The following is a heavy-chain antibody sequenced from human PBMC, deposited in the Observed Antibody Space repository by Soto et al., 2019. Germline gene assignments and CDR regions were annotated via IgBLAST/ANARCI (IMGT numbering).Heavy chain of an antibody. CDR3: AGLFGDYVSY. J-gene: IGHJ4*02. CDR1: GGSISRSSYY. D-gene: IGHD4-17*01. V-gene: IGHV4-39*01. CDR2: ISYSGSA. Sequence: SGTLALTCTVSGGSISRSSYYWACIRQPPGKGLEWIGSISYSGSAYYSPSLKSRVTISVDTSKNQFSMNLSSVIAAATAVYNCAGLFGDYVSYWCQGTLVTVSS.